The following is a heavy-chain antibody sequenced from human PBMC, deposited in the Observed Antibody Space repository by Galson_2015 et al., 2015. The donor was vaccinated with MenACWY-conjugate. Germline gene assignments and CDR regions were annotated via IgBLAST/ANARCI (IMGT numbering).Heavy chain of an antibody. J-gene: IGHJ6*03. CDR1: GFTFSSYW. Sequence: SLRLSCAASGFTFSSYWMHWVRQALGKGLVWVSRVNSDGGGTGYADSVKGRFTISRDNAKNMLFLQMNSLKVEDTAVYYCARSYVPGSDRKNYYMDVWGRGTTVTVSS. CDR2: VNSDGGGT. V-gene: IGHV3-74*01. CDR3: ARSYVPGSDRKNYYMDV. D-gene: IGHD3-16*01.